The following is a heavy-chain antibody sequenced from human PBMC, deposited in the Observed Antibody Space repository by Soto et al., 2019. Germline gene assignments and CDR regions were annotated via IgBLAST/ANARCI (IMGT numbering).Heavy chain of an antibody. CDR2: ISSSSSYI. Sequence: EVQLVESGGGLVKPGGSLRLSCAASGFTFSSYSMNWVRQAPGKGLEWVSSISSSSSYIYYADSVKGRFTISRDNAKNSLYLQMNSLRAEDTAVYYCARRVHYYDTGGWGYWGQGTLVTVSS. V-gene: IGHV3-21*01. CDR1: GFTFSSYS. D-gene: IGHD3-22*01. J-gene: IGHJ4*02. CDR3: ARRVHYYDTGGWGY.